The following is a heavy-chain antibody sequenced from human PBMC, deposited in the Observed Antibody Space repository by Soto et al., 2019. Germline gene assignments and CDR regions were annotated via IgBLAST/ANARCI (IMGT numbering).Heavy chain of an antibody. CDR2: ISSSSYI. D-gene: IGHD3-3*01. V-gene: IGHV3-21*01. CDR3: AREGREDYDFWSGYPRQYYYYGMDV. CDR1: GFTFSSYS. J-gene: IGHJ6*02. Sequence: GGSLRLSCAASGFTFSSYSMNWVRQAPGKGLEWVSSISSSSYIYYADSVKGRFTISRDNAKNSLYLQMNSLRAEDTAVYYCAREGREDYDFWSGYPRQYYYYGMDVWGQGTTVTVSS.